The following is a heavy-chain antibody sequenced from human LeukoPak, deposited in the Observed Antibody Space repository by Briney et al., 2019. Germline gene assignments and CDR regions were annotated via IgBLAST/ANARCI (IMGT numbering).Heavy chain of an antibody. Sequence: GASLQISCEGSGSNFTSYWIGWVRPLPGKGLEWMGRIYPGDSDPRCTTSFQGQVTISADKSISTAYLQWSSLKASDSAMYYWARMGTTTVTTSSGMDVWGQGTTVTVSS. CDR2: IYPGDSDP. V-gene: IGHV5-51*01. J-gene: IGHJ6*02. D-gene: IGHD4-17*01. CDR3: ARMGTTTVTTSSGMDV. CDR1: GSNFTSYW.